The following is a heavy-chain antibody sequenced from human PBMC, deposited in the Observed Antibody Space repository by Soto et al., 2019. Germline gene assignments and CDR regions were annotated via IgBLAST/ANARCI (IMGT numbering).Heavy chain of an antibody. CDR2: ISSSSSTI. Sequence: ESGGGLVQPGGSLRLSCAASGFTFSSYSMNWVRQAPGKGLEWVSYISSSSSTIYYADSLKGRFTISRDNAKNSLYLQMNSLRAEDTAVYYCARRADSSSWYGSVDYWGQGTLVTVSS. CDR3: ARRADSSSWYGSVDY. CDR1: GFTFSSYS. V-gene: IGHV3-48*01. J-gene: IGHJ4*02. D-gene: IGHD6-13*01.